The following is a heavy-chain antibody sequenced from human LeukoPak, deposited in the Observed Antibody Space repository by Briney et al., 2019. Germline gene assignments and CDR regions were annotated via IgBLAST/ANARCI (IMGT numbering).Heavy chain of an antibody. J-gene: IGHJ4*02. CDR1: GFSFSTYW. CDR3: ATDLGSSRPNF. CDR2: IKQDGSER. Sequence: GGSLRLSCAASGFSFSTYWMSWVRQAPGKGLEWVANIKQDGSERYYVDSAKGRFTISRDNAKNSLYLQMNSLRAEDTAVYYCATDLGSSRPNFWGQGILVTVSS. V-gene: IGHV3-7*01. D-gene: IGHD6-13*01.